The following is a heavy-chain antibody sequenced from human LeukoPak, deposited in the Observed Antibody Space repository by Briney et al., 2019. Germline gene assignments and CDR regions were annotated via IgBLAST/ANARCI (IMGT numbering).Heavy chain of an antibody. Sequence: GGSLRLSCAASGFTFSSYGMHWVRQAPGKGLEWVAVISNDGSNKYYADSVKGRFTISRDNSKNTLYLQMNSLRAEDTAVYYCAKREDYYDSSGYPDYWGQGTLVTVSS. CDR1: GFTFSSYG. CDR2: ISNDGSNK. D-gene: IGHD3-22*01. J-gene: IGHJ4*02. CDR3: AKREDYYDSSGYPDY. V-gene: IGHV3-30*18.